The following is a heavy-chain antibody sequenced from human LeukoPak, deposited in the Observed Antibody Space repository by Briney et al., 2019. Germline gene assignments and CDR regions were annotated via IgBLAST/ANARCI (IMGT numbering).Heavy chain of an antibody. CDR3: ARVSFGGFDY. J-gene: IGHJ4*02. CDR1: GGSISSSSYY. V-gene: IGHV4-39*07. Sequence: SETLSLTCTVSGGSISSSSYYWGWIRQPPGKGLEWIGSIYYSGSTYYNPSLKSRVTISVDTSKNQFSLKLSSVTAADTAVYYCARVSFGGFDYWGQGTLVTVSS. D-gene: IGHD3-10*01. CDR2: IYYSGST.